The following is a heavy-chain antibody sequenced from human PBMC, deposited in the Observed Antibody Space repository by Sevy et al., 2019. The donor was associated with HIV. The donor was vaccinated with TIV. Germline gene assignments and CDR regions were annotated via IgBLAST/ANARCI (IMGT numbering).Heavy chain of an antibody. CDR1: EFIFTGYW. J-gene: IGHJ3*02. CDR3: ARAGGWGNINHSNQILDI. Sequence: GGSLRLSCAASEFIFTGYWMNWVGQAPGKGLEWVANIDQDGSDKRYVDSVRGRFTISRDNANNFLYLQMSSLRADDTAVYYCARAGGWGNINHSNQILDIWGHGTKVTVSS. D-gene: IGHD3-16*01. CDR2: IDQDGSDK. V-gene: IGHV3-7*01.